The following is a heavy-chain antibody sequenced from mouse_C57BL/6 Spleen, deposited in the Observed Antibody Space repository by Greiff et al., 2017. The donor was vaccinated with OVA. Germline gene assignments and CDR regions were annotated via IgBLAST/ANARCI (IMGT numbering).Heavy chain of an antibody. J-gene: IGHJ1*03. CDR3: ARVRGGSSFYWYFDV. CDR1: GYTFTSYW. Sequence: QVQLKQPGTELVKPGASVKLSCKASGYTFTSYWMHWVKQRPGQGLEWIGNINPSNGGTNYNEKFKSKATLTVDKSSSTAYMQLSSLTSEDSAVYYCARVRGGSSFYWYFDVWGTGTTVTVSS. D-gene: IGHD1-1*01. CDR2: INPSNGGT. V-gene: IGHV1-53*01.